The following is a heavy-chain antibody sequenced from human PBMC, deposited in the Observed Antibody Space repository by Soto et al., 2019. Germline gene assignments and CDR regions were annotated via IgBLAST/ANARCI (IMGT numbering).Heavy chain of an antibody. Sequence: GASVKVSCKASGYMFTSYAISWVRQATGQGLEWMGWMNPNSGNTGYAQRFQGRVTMTRNTSISTAYMELSSLRSEDTAVYYCARTLYGDNVDYWGQGTLVTVSS. D-gene: IGHD4-17*01. CDR2: MNPNSGNT. J-gene: IGHJ4*02. CDR1: GYMFTSYA. V-gene: IGHV1-8*02. CDR3: ARTLYGDNVDY.